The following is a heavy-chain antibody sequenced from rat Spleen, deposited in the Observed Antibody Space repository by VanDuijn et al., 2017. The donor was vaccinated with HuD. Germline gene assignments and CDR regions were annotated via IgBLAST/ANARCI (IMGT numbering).Heavy chain of an antibody. CDR1: GFTFTNYY. Sequence: EVQLVESGGGLVQPGGSLRLSCAASGFTFTNYYMAWVRQAPTKGLEWVAYISTGGDNTYYRDSVKGRFTISRDNAKSTLYLQMNSLRSEDTATYYCARFRLGYYYFDYWGQGVMVTVSS. CDR2: ISTGGDNT. V-gene: IGHV5-25*01. D-gene: IGHD1-11*01. CDR3: ARFRLGYYYFDY. J-gene: IGHJ2*01.